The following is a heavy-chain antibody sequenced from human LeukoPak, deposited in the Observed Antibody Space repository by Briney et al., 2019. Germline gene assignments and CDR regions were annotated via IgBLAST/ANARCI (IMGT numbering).Heavy chain of an antibody. J-gene: IGHJ3*02. CDR1: RFTFSSYA. V-gene: IGHV3-23*01. CDR2: ISGSGVST. D-gene: IGHD3-16*02. Sequence: GGSLRLSCAASRFTFSSYAMSWVRQAPGKGLEWVSAISGSGVSTYYADSVKGRFTTSRDNSKNTLYLQMNSLRAEDTAVYYCAATPNMITSGGVIVKASAFDIWGQGTMVTVSS. CDR3: AATPNMITSGGVIVKASAFDI.